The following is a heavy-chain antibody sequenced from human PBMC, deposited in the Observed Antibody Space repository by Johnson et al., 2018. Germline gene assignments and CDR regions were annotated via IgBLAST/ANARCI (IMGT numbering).Heavy chain of an antibody. V-gene: IGHV3-33*01. Sequence: QVQLVESGGGVVLSGRSLRLSCAASGFTFNSHGMHWVRQAPGKGLEWVALIWYDGSNRYYADSVKGRFTISRDNSKNTLYLQMNSLRAEDTAVYYCASEMEIIRANYYYYGMDVWGQGTTVTVSS. CDR1: GFTFNSHG. J-gene: IGHJ6*02. CDR3: ASEMEIIRANYYYYGMDV. D-gene: IGHD3-3*01. CDR2: IWYDGSNR.